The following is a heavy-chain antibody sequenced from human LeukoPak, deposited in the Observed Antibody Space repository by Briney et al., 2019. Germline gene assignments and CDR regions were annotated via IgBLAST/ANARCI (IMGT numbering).Heavy chain of an antibody. CDR2: MNPNSGNT. CDR1: GYTFTSYD. Sequence: ASVKVSCKASGYTFTSYDINWVRQATGQGLEWMGWMNPNSGNTGYAQKFQGRVTMTRDTSISTAYMGLSSLRSEDTAVYYCARVKELNYYDSSGYHDAFDIWGQGTMVTVSS. V-gene: IGHV1-8*01. J-gene: IGHJ3*02. D-gene: IGHD3-22*01. CDR3: ARVKELNYYDSSGYHDAFDI.